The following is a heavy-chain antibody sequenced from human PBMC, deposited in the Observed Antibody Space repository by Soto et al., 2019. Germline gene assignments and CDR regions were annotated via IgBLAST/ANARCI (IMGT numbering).Heavy chain of an antibody. CDR2: IYYSGST. CDR1: GGSISSGDYY. CDR3: ARDVLYSTSRIDS. J-gene: IGHJ4*02. Sequence: PSETLSVTCPVSGGSISSGDYYWSWISQPPGKGLEWIGYIYYSGSTYYTPSLRSRVTISVDTSKNQFSLKLSSVTAADTAVYYCARDVLYSTSRIDSWGQGTLVTVSS. D-gene: IGHD6-6*01. V-gene: IGHV4-30-4*01.